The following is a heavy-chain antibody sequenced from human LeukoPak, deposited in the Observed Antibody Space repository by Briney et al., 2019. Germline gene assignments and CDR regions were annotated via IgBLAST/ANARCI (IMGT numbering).Heavy chain of an antibody. CDR1: GFTFNNYA. Sequence: GGSLRLSCVASGFTFNNYAMSWVRQTPRKGLEWVSGISINGAGTYYADSVKGRFTISRDRSKSTLYLQMNSLRAEDTAVYYCVRAAPRDCSSTSCSLFDNWGQGTLVTVSS. CDR2: ISINGAGT. CDR3: VRAAPRDCSSTSCSLFDN. V-gene: IGHV3-23*01. J-gene: IGHJ4*02. D-gene: IGHD2-2*01.